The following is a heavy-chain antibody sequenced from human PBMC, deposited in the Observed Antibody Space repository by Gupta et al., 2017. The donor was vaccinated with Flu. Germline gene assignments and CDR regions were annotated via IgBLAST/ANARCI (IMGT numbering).Heavy chain of an antibody. J-gene: IGHJ4*02. CDR1: TFSSYS. CDR2: ISSSSSYI. D-gene: IGHD1-26*01. CDR3: ARHWEVRASSDY. V-gene: IGHV3-21*01. Sequence: TFSSYSMNWGRQAPGKGLEWVSSISSSSSYIYYADSVKGRFTISRDNAKNSLYLKMNSLRAEDTAVYYGARHWEVRASSDYWGQGTRGTVSS.